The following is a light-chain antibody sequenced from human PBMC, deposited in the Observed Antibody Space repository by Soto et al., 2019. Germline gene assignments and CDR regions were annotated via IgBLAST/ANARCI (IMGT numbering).Light chain of an antibody. CDR3: QQYGSSPRT. CDR2: GAS. Sequence: PGAGATLSCRASRGVSANYLAWYQQKPGQAPTLLIYGASIRAAGIPDRFSGSGSGTDFTLTIRRLEPEDFAVYYCQQYGSSPRTFGQGTKVEIK. V-gene: IGKV3-20*01. CDR1: RGVSANY. J-gene: IGKJ1*01.